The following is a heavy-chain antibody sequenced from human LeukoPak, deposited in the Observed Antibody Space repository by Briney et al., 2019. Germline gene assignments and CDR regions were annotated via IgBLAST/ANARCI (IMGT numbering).Heavy chain of an antibody. D-gene: IGHD5-18*01. CDR2: IYPGDSDT. CDR3: ARSEREDTAMLHFDY. Sequence: PGESLKISCKGSGYSFTSYWIGWVRQMPGKGLEWMGIIYPGDSDTRYSPSFQGQVTISADKSISTAYLQWSSLKASDTAMYYCARSEREDTAMLHFDYWGQGTLVTVSS. V-gene: IGHV5-51*01. J-gene: IGHJ4*02. CDR1: GYSFTSYW.